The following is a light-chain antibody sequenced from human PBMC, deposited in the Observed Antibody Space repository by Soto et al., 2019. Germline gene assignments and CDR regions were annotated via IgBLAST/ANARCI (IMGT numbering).Light chain of an antibody. CDR2: WAS. J-gene: IGKJ4*01. V-gene: IGKV4-1*01. CDR3: HQYYNTPLT. Sequence: DIVVTQSPDSLAVSLGERATINCKSSQVLGGSDNKNYLAWYQQKPGQPPKLLIYWASTRESGVPDRFSGNGSGTDFTLTISSLQAEDVALYYCHQYYNTPLTFGGGTKVELK. CDR1: QVLGGSDNKNY.